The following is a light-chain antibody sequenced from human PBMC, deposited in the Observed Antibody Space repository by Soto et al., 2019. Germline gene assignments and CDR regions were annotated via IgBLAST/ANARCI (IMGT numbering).Light chain of an antibody. Sequence: ESVLTQSPGTLSLSPGERATLACRGSQSVSSSYLAWYQQKPGQAPRLIIYGASNRATGIPDRFSGSGSGTDFTLTISRLEHEDFAVYYCQQLGAFGQGTKVEIK. CDR3: QQLGA. V-gene: IGKV3-20*01. CDR2: GAS. J-gene: IGKJ1*01. CDR1: QSVSSSY.